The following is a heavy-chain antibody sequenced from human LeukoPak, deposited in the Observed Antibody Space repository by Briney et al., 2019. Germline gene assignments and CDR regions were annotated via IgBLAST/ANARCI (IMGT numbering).Heavy chain of an antibody. CDR3: ARETVTNWFDP. CDR1: GFTFSSYG. V-gene: IGHV3-66*01. J-gene: IGHJ5*02. Sequence: WGSLRLSCAASGFTFSSYGMSWVRQAPGKGLEWVSVIYSGGSTYYADSVKGRFTISRDNSKNTLYLQMNSLRAEDTAVYYCARETVTNWFDPWGQGTLVTVSS. D-gene: IGHD4-17*01. CDR2: IYSGGST.